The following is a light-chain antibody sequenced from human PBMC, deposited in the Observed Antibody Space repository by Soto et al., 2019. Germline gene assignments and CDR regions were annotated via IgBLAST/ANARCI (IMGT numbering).Light chain of an antibody. J-gene: IGLJ3*02. V-gene: IGLV6-57*04. CDR2: GDN. CDR1: SGSIASNY. Sequence: NFMLTQTHSVSESPGKTVTISCTRSSGSIASNYVQWYQQRPGSAPATIIYGDNRRPSAVPDRFSGSIDISSNSASLTISGLKSEDEADYYCQSYGVFGGRTKLTVL. CDR3: QSYGV.